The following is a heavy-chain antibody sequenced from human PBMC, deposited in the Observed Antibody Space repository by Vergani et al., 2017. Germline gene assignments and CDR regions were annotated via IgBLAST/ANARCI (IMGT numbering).Heavy chain of an antibody. V-gene: IGHV4-39*01. CDR1: GMSISNNNYY. D-gene: IGHD6-6*01. CDR3: ARHLRQLARNDVFDI. CDR2: IYDSRNN. J-gene: IGHJ3*02. Sequence: QLQLQESGPRLVKPPETLSLTCSISGMSISNNNYYWGWIRHPPGKGLEWVGSIYDSRNNNYSPSLKSRVSISVDTSKNQFSLNLTSVTAADTAVYYCARHLRQLARNDVFDIWGHGTLVTVSS.